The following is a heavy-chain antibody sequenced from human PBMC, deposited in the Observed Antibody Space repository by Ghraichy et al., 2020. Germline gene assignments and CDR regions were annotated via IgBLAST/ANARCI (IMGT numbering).Heavy chain of an antibody. J-gene: IGHJ5*02. Sequence: SETLSHTCDVSRGSISNGAYSWSWLRQPPGKGLEWIGYIYHTGNTYYNPSLKSRVTISIHRSDNQVALKLNSVTAADTAVYYCARASPYDFWRGSGLAWWFAPWGRGTLVTVSS. V-gene: IGHV4-30-2*01. CDR1: RGSISNGAYS. CDR2: IYHTGNT. CDR3: ARASPYDFWRGSGLAWWFAP. D-gene: IGHD3-3*01.